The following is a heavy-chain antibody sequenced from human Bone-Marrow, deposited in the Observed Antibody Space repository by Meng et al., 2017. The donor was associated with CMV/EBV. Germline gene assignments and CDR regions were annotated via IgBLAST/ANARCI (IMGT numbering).Heavy chain of an antibody. D-gene: IGHD3-9*01. J-gene: IGHJ4*02. CDR2: ISSSSSYI. CDR1: GFTFSSYS. CDR3: AKGGRCTDWAYDC. V-gene: IGHV3-21*04. Sequence: GESLKISCAASGFTFSSYSMNWVRQAPGKGLEWVSSISSSSSYIYYADSVKGRFTISRDNAKNTVYLQMNSLRAEDTAKYYCAKGGRCTDWAYDCWGQTTLVTVSS.